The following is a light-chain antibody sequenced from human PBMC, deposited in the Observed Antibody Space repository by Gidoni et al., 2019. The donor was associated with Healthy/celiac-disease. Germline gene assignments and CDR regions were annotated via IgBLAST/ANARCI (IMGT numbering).Light chain of an antibody. J-gene: IGKJ1*01. CDR1: QSISSY. CDR2: AAS. Sequence: DIQMTQSPSSLSASVGDRVTITCRASQSISSYLNWYQQKPGKAPKLLIYAASSLQSGVPSRFRCSGSGTDFTFTLSRLQPEDFSTFYWQPSYRTLRTFGQGNKVEIK. V-gene: IGKV1-39*01. CDR3: QPSYRTLRT.